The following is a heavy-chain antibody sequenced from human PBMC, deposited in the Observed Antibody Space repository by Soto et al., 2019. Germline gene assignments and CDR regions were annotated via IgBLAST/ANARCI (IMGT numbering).Heavy chain of an antibody. CDR3: ARELTGGNFDY. J-gene: IGHJ4*02. CDR2: IKQDGSEK. CDR1: GFTFSSYW. V-gene: IGHV3-7*01. D-gene: IGHD7-27*01. Sequence: GGSLRLSCAASGFTFSSYWMSWVRQAPGKGLEWVANIKQDGSEKYYVDSVKGRFTISRDNAKNSLYLQMNSLRAEDMAVYYCARELTGGNFDYWGQGTLVTVSS.